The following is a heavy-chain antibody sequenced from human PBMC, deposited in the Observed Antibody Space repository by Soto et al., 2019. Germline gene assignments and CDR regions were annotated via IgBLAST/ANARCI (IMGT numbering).Heavy chain of an antibody. J-gene: IGHJ6*02. V-gene: IGHV3-21*01. D-gene: IGHD3-10*01. CDR1: GFTFSSYS. Sequence: NPGGSLRLSCAASGFTFSSYSMNWVRQAPGKGLEWVSSISSSSSYIYYADSVKGRFTISRDNAKNSLYLQMNGLRAEDTAVYYCARAIYYYGSGSYSGYYYGMDVWGQGTTVTVSS. CDR2: ISSSSSYI. CDR3: ARAIYYYGSGSYSGYYYGMDV.